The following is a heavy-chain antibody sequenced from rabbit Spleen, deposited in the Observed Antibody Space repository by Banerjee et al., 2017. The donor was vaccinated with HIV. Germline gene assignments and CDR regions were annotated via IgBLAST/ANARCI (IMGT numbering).Heavy chain of an antibody. Sequence: QEQLKESGGDLVKPGASLTLTCTASGFSFTYIDYLCWVRQPPGKGPEWIACVSAGVSFTTYYATWAKGRFTISKTSSTTVTLQMTSLTAADTATYFCARDSGTSFSSYGMDLWGQGTLVTVS. D-gene: IGHD8-1*01. V-gene: IGHV1S45*01. J-gene: IGHJ6*01. CDR3: ARDSGTSFSSYGMDL. CDR2: VSAGVSFTT. CDR1: GFSFTYIDY.